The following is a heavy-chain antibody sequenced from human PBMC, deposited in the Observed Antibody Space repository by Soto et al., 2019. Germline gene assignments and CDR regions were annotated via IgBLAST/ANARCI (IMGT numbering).Heavy chain of an antibody. D-gene: IGHD6-19*01. CDR3: AKDAQQWRVLRANWYFDL. CDR1: GFTFSSYA. J-gene: IGHJ2*01. CDR2: ISGSGGST. V-gene: IGHV3-23*01. Sequence: EVQLLESGGGLVQPGGSLRLSCAASGFTFSSYAMSWVRQAPGKGLEWVSAISGSGGSTYYADSVKGRFTISRDNSKNTLYLQMNSLRAEDTAVYYCAKDAQQWRVLRANWYFDLWGRGTLVTVSS.